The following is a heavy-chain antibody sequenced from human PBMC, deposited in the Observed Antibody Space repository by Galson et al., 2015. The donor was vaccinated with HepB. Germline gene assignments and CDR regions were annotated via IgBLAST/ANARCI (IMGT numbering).Heavy chain of an antibody. CDR1: GFTFSSYS. D-gene: IGHD2-8*01. V-gene: IGHV3-21*01. Sequence: PLRLSCAASGFTFSSYSMNWVRQAPGKGLEWVSSISSSSSHIYYADSVKGRFTISRDNAKNSLYLQMNSLRAEDTAVYYCARGLGVWVFFGEPVGYGMDVWGQGTTVTVSS. CDR2: ISSSSSHI. CDR3: ARGLGVWVFFGEPVGYGMDV. J-gene: IGHJ6*02.